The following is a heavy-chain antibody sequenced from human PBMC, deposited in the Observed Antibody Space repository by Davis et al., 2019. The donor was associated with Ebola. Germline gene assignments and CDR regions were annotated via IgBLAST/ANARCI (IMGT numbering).Heavy chain of an antibody. CDR1: GYTFTSYA. Sequence: VKVSCKASGYTFTSYAMNWVRQAPGQGLEWMGWINTNTGNPTYAQGFTGRFVFSLDTSVSTAYLQISSLKAEDTAVYYCAREGSGAFLDAFDIWGQGTMVTVSS. D-gene: IGHD1-26*01. J-gene: IGHJ3*02. V-gene: IGHV7-4-1*02. CDR2: INTNTGNP. CDR3: AREGSGAFLDAFDI.